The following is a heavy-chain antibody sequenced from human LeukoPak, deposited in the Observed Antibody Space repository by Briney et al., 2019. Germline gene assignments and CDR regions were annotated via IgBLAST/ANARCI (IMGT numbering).Heavy chain of an antibody. V-gene: IGHV3-23*01. Sequence: GGSLRLSCAASGFTFSSYAMSWVRQAPGNGLEWVSAISGSGGSTYYADSVKGRFTISRDNSKNTLYLQMNSLRAEDTAVYYCAKDWSGPGGAFDIWGQGTMVTVSS. CDR1: GFTFSSYA. CDR2: ISGSGGST. J-gene: IGHJ3*02. CDR3: AKDWSGPGGAFDI. D-gene: IGHD1-26*01.